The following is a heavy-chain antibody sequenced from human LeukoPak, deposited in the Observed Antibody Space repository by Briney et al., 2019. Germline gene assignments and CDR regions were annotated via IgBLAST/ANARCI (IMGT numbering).Heavy chain of an antibody. Sequence: PSETLSLTCAVYGGSFSGYYWSWIRQPPGKGLEWIGEINHSGSNNYNPSLKSRVTISVDTSKKQFSLKLSSVTAADTAVYYCARAFYGPHFDYWGQGTLVTVSS. J-gene: IGHJ4*02. D-gene: IGHD4-17*01. V-gene: IGHV4-34*01. CDR1: GGSFSGYY. CDR3: ARAFYGPHFDY. CDR2: INHSGSN.